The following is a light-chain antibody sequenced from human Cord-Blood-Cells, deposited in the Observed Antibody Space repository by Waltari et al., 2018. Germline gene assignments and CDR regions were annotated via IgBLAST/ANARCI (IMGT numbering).Light chain of an antibody. CDR2: AAS. CDR3: QQSYNTPPYS. CDR1: QSIISY. J-gene: IGKJ2*03. V-gene: IGKV1-39*01. Sequence: DIKMTQPTSPLSGSVGDRVTITCRAGQSIISYFNWYQQKPAKAPKLLIYAASSLQSGVPSWFCGGRSGTNDSITIISLQPEDFATNYCQQSYNTPPYSFGQGTRLEIK.